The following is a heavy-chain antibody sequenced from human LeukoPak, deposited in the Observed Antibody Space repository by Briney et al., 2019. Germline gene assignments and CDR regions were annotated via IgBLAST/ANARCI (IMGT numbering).Heavy chain of an antibody. CDR2: ISSSSSTI. Sequence: GGSLRLSCAASGFTFSSYSMNWVRQAPGKGLEWVSYISSSSSTINYADSVKGRFTISRDNDKNSLYLQMNSLRAEDTAVYYCAEGSGSYYGFDYWGQGTLVTVSS. CDR1: GFTFSSYS. D-gene: IGHD1-26*01. V-gene: IGHV3-48*04. CDR3: AEGSGSYYGFDY. J-gene: IGHJ4*02.